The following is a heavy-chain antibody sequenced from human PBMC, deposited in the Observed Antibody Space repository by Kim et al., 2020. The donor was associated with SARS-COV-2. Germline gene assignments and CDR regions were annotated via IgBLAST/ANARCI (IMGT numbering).Heavy chain of an antibody. J-gene: IGHJ4*02. Sequence: GSTSYAQKFQGRVTMTRDTSTSTVYMELNSLRSEDTAVYYCARRGEGFDYWGQGTLVTVSS. CDR3: ARRGEGFDY. CDR2: GST. V-gene: IGHV1-46*01.